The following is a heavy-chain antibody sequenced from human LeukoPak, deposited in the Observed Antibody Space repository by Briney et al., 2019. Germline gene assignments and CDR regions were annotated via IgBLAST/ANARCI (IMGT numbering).Heavy chain of an antibody. CDR2: IYYSGST. Sequence: PSEALSLTCTVSGGSISSSSYYWGWIRQPPGKGLEWIGSIYYSGSTYYNPSLKSRVTISVDTSKNQFSLKLSSVTAADTAMYYCARRYLTGYYDWGQGTLVTVSS. CDR3: ARRYLTGYYD. J-gene: IGHJ4*02. D-gene: IGHD3-9*01. CDR1: GGSISSSSYY. V-gene: IGHV4-39*01.